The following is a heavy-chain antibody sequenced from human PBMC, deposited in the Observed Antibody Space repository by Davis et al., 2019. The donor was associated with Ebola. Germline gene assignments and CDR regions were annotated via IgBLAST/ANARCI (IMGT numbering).Heavy chain of an antibody. V-gene: IGHV4-59*01. CDR2: IYYTCST. D-gene: IGHD2-2*01. CDR1: GGSINNYY. Sequence: SETLSLTCTVSGGSINNYYWSWIRQSPGKGLESIGYIYYTCSTNYSPSLRGRLTMSVDTSSNQFSLKLKSVTASDTAIYYCARIVVVAIPAAMPADWYFDLWGRGTLVTVSS. CDR3: ARIVVVAIPAAMPADWYFDL. J-gene: IGHJ2*01.